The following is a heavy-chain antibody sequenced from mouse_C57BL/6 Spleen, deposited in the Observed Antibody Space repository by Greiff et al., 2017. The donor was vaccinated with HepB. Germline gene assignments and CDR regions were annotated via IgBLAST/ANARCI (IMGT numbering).Heavy chain of an antibody. J-gene: IGHJ1*03. CDR1: GFTFSDYG. CDR3: ARGFITTVVAPHWYFDV. D-gene: IGHD1-1*01. V-gene: IGHV5-17*01. CDR2: ISSGSSNI. Sequence: EVKLVESGGGLVKPGGSLKLSCAASGFTFSDYGMHWVRQAPEKGLEWVAYISSGSSNIYYADTVRGRFPISRDNAKNTLFLQMTSLRSEDTAMYYCARGFITTVVAPHWYFDVWGTGTTVTVSS.